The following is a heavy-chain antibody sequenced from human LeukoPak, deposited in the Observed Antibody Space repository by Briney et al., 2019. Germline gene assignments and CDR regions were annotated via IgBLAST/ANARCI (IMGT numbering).Heavy chain of an antibody. J-gene: IGHJ5*02. Sequence: GASVKVSCKASGYTFTSYAMHWVRQAPGQRLEWMGWINAGNGNTKYSQKFQGRVTITRDTSASTAYMELSSLRSEDTALYYCARSGGSQPSNNWFDPWGQGTLVTVSS. V-gene: IGHV1-3*01. CDR3: ARSGGSQPSNNWFDP. CDR2: INAGNGNT. CDR1: GYTFTSYA. D-gene: IGHD1-26*01.